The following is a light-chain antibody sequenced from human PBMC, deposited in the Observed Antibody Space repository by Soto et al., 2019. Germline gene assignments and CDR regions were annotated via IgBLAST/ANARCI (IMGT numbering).Light chain of an antibody. Sequence: DILMTQSPASLAVSLGERATINCKSSQSVLYSSNNKNYLAWYQQKPGQAPRLLIHGASTRATGFPGRFSGSGSGTDFTLTISSLQSEDFAVYYCQQYNNWPWTFGQGTKVDIK. J-gene: IGKJ1*01. CDR1: QSVLYSSNNKNY. CDR2: GAS. CDR3: QQYNNWPWT. V-gene: IGKV4-1*01.